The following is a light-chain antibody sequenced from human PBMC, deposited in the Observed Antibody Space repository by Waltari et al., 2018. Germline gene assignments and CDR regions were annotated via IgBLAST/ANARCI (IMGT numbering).Light chain of an antibody. V-gene: IGKV3-20*01. J-gene: IGKJ4*01. CDR3: QQYDGEVVT. Sequence: EIVLTHSPATLSLSPGERAPLPCRASQSVTSISLTWYQQKLGQAPRLLIYGTSSRATGIPDRFSGSGSGTDFTLTISRLEPEDFAVYYCQQYDGEVVTFGGGTKVEI. CDR2: GTS. CDR1: QSVTSIS.